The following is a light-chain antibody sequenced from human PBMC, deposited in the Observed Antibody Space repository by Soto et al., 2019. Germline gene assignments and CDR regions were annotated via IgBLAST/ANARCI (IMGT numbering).Light chain of an antibody. CDR1: HSVSSI. Sequence: IVFTQSPDNPSLSPVERAPLSFSASHSVSSILAWYQQKPGQAPRLLIYDASTRATGIPARFSGSGSGTEFTLTISSLQSEDFAVYYCQQYNNWPLTFGQGTRLEIK. CDR3: QQYNNWPLT. J-gene: IGKJ5*01. CDR2: DAS. V-gene: IGKV3-15*01.